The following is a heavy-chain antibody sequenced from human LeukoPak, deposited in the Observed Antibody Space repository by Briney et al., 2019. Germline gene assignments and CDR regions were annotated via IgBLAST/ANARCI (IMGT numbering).Heavy chain of an antibody. CDR3: ARGYTSSSEPFDY. D-gene: IGHD6-6*01. CDR1: GGSISSYY. V-gene: IGHV4-59*01. CDR2: IYYRGST. Sequence: PSETLSLTCTVSGGSISSYYWSWIRQPPRKGLEWIGYIYYRGSTNYNPSLKSRATISVDTSKNQFSLKLASVTAADTAVYYCARGYTSSSEPFDYWGQGTLVTVSS. J-gene: IGHJ4*02.